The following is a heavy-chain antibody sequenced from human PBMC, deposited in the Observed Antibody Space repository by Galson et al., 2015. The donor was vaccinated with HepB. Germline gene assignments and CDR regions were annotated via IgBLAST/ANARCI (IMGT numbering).Heavy chain of an antibody. CDR3: AREGGARGVIIRTYYFDY. D-gene: IGHD3-10*01. J-gene: IGHJ4*02. CDR1: GYTFTNCD. CDR2: MNPKSGNT. V-gene: IGHV1-8*01. Sequence: SVKVSCKASGYTFTNCDINWVRQAAGQGLEWMGWMNPKSGNTGSAQKFQGRVTMTRDTSISTAYMELSNLRSEDTAVYYCAREGGARGVIIRTYYFDYWGQGTLVTVSS.